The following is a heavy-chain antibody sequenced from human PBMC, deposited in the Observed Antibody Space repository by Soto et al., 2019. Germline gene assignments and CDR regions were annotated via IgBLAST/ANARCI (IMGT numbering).Heavy chain of an antibody. D-gene: IGHD1-1*01. J-gene: IGHJ4*02. CDR3: ATESYYHWQY. CDR1: GFTFSGYW. V-gene: IGHV3-7*01. Sequence: EVQLVESGGDLVQPGGSLRLSCAASGFTFSGYWMAWVRQAPGKGLEWVANIKQDGSVKYYVDSLKGRFTISRDNAKNSLYLQMDSLRAEETAVYFCATESYYHWQYWGQGTLVTVSS. CDR2: IKQDGSVK.